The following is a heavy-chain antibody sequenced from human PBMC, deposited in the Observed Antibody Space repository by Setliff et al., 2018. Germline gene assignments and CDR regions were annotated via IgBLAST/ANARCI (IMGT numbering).Heavy chain of an antibody. CDR2: INHRGST. D-gene: IGHD6-6*01. J-gene: IGHJ4*02. CDR3: ARGRNVAARLPDS. V-gene: IGHV4-34*01. Sequence: SETLSLTCAAYGGTFSDYYWTWIRQPPGKGPEWVGEINHRGSTNYNPSLKSRVTISVDTSKDQFSLKLISMTAADTAVYYCARGRNVAARLPDSWGQGTLVTVSS. CDR1: GGTFSDYY.